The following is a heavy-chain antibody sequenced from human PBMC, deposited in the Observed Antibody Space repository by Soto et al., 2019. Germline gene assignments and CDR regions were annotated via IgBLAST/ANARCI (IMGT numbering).Heavy chain of an antibody. J-gene: IGHJ4*02. CDR3: AKDAKRSDGWYYFDY. Sequence: PRGSLRLSCVASGFTFSYYAMGWVRQAPGKGLEWVSVIDNSGGTTYYTDSVKGRFTISRDNSKNTLYLQMSSLRAEDTAIYYCAKDAKRSDGWYYFDYWGQGTLVTVSS. CDR2: IDNSGGTT. CDR1: GFTFSYYA. V-gene: IGHV3-23*01. D-gene: IGHD6-19*01.